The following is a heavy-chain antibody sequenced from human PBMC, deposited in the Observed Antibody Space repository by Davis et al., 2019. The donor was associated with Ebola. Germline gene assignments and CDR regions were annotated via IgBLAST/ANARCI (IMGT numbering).Heavy chain of an antibody. J-gene: IGHJ6*02. CDR3: AKRDIAARSVYDYGMDV. Sequence: GESLKISCAASGFTFSSYWMSWVRQAPGKGLEWVANIKQDGSEKYYVDSVKGRFTISRDNAKNSLYLQMNSLRDEDTAVYYCAKRDIAARSVYDYGMDVWGQGTTVTVSS. D-gene: IGHD6-6*01. CDR2: IKQDGSEK. V-gene: IGHV3-7*01. CDR1: GFTFSSYW.